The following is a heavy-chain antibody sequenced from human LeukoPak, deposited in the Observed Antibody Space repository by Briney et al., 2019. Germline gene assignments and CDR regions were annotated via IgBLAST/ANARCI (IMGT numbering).Heavy chain of an antibody. CDR2: ISGSGGST. D-gene: IGHD6-19*01. J-gene: IGHJ4*02. Sequence: PGGSLRLSCAASGFTFSSYAMSWVRQAPGKGLEWVSAISGSGGSTYYADSVKGRFTISGDNSKNTLYLQMNSLRAEDTAVYYCAKAEYSSGWPDFDYWGQGTLVTVSS. CDR1: GFTFSSYA. V-gene: IGHV3-23*01. CDR3: AKAEYSSGWPDFDY.